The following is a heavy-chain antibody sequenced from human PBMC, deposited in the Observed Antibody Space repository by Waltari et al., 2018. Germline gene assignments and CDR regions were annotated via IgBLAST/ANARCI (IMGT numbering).Heavy chain of an antibody. Sequence: EVQLVESGGGLVQPGGSLRLSCAASGFTFSTSLMTWVRQAPGKGLEWVASIKQDGSEKYYVDSVKGRFTISRDNAKNSLYLQMNSLRDEDTAVYYCARGLSIRAMTMVVTIDYWGQGTLVTVSS. CDR1: GFTFSTSL. D-gene: IGHD4-17*01. CDR2: IKQDGSEK. J-gene: IGHJ4*02. V-gene: IGHV3-7*01. CDR3: ARGLSIRAMTMVVTIDY.